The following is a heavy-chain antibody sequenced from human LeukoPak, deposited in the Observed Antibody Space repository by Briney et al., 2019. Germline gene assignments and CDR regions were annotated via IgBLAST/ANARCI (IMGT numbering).Heavy chain of an antibody. CDR2: ISYDGSNK. Sequence: GGSLRLSCAASGFTFSSYAMHWVRQAPGKGLEWVAVISYDGSNKYYADSVKGRFTISRDISKNTLYLQMGSLRAEDMAVYYCARVGNYGSGFDIWGQGTMVTLSS. CDR3: ARVGNYGSGFDI. V-gene: IGHV3-30*14. D-gene: IGHD1-7*01. J-gene: IGHJ3*02. CDR1: GFTFSSYA.